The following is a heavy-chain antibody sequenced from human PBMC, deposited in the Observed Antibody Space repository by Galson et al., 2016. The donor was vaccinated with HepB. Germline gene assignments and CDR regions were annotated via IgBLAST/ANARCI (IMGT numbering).Heavy chain of an antibody. CDR1: GFTFSNYN. J-gene: IGHJ6*02. Sequence: SLRLSCAPSGFTFSNYNMDWVRQAPGKGLEWLAYISITGGYILYADSMKGRFTISRDNAKNSLYLQMNSLTAEDTAMYYCARDGGRGYAMDVWGQGTTVTVSS. CDR3: ARDGGRGYAMDV. D-gene: IGHD3-10*01. CDR2: ISITGGYI. V-gene: IGHV3-21*05.